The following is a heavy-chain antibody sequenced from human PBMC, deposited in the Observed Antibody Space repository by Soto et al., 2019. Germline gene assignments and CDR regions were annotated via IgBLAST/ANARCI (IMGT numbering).Heavy chain of an antibody. CDR2: IYHSGST. J-gene: IGHJ4*02. CDR1: GYSVSSGYY. D-gene: IGHD6-13*01. V-gene: IGHV4-38-2*01. CDR3: ARTPRIAAAGTSYYFDY. Sequence: SETLSLTCAVSGYSVSSGYYWGWIRQPPGKGLEWIGSIYHSGSTYYNPSLKSRVTISVDTSKNQFSLKLSSVTAADTAVYYCARTPRIAAAGTSYYFDYWGQGTLVTVSS.